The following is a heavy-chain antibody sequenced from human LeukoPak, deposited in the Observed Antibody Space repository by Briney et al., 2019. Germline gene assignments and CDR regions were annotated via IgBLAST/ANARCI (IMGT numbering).Heavy chain of an antibody. CDR1: SYSISSANY. CDR3: AREMVRGVMDY. V-gene: IGHV4-38-2*02. J-gene: IGHJ4*02. Sequence: SETLSLTCTVSSYSISSANYWGWIRQPPGKGLEWIGEIYHSGSTNYNPSLKSRVTISVDKSKNQFSLKLRSVTAADTAVYYCAREMVRGVMDYWGQGTLVTVSS. D-gene: IGHD3-10*01. CDR2: IYHSGST.